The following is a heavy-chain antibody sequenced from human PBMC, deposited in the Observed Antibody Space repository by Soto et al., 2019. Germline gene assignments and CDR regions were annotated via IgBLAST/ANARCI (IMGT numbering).Heavy chain of an antibody. Sequence: GGSLRLSCAASGFTFSSYAMSWVRQAPGKGLEWVSAISGSGGSTYYADSVKGRFTISRDNSKNTLYLQMNSLRAEDTAVYYCAKYQGSGYGIHYFDYWGQGTQVTVSS. CDR3: AKYQGSGYGIHYFDY. CDR2: ISGSGGST. CDR1: GFTFSSYA. V-gene: IGHV3-23*01. J-gene: IGHJ4*02. D-gene: IGHD5-12*01.